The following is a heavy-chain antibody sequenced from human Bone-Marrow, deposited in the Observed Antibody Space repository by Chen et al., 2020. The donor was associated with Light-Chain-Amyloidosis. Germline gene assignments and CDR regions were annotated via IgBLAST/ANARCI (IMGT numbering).Heavy chain of an antibody. Sequence: QVHLQESGPGLVKPSETLSLTCSVSGGSIINYFWSRMRQPPGKGLEWIGCIFYSGSTNYNSSLKSRVTISVDTSKNQLSLKLNSVTAADTAVYYCARSPAGYYGSGSYYYFDFWGQGTLVTVSS. CDR1: GGSIINYF. J-gene: IGHJ4*02. CDR2: IFYSGST. CDR3: ARSPAGYYGSGSYYYFDF. V-gene: IGHV4-59*01. D-gene: IGHD3-10*01.